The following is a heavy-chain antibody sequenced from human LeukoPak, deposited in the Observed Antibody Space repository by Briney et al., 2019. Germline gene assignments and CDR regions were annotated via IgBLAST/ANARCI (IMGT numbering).Heavy chain of an antibody. D-gene: IGHD2-21*02. Sequence: SETLSLTCAVSGGSISSYYWSWIRQPPGKGLEWVGYIYYSGSTNYNPSLKSRVTISIDTSKNQFSLKLSSVTAADTAVYYCAREAYCGGDCYSGFDYWGQGTLVTVSS. CDR1: GGSISSYY. CDR2: IYYSGST. V-gene: IGHV4-59*01. CDR3: AREAYCGGDCYSGFDY. J-gene: IGHJ4*02.